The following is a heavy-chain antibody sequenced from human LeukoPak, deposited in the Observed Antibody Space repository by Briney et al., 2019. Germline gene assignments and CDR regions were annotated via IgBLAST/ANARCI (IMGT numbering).Heavy chain of an antibody. CDR1: GFTFSNYG. V-gene: IGHV3-23*01. CDR2: ISDRGTGT. CDR3: VKEPLEEYGSGFFDV. Sequence: GGSLRVSCAASGFTFSNYGMTWVRQAPGKGLEWVSAISDRGTGTYYADSVKGRFTISRDNSENTLYLQMNSLRAEDTAVYYCVKEPLEEYGSGFFDVWGQGTMVTVSS. D-gene: IGHD3-10*01. J-gene: IGHJ3*01.